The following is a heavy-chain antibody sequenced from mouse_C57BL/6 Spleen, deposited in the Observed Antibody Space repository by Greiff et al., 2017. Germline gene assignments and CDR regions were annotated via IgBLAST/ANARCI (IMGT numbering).Heavy chain of an antibody. V-gene: IGHV5-4*01. J-gene: IGHJ1*03. CDR1: GFTFSSYA. Sequence: EVKVVESGGGLVKPGGSLKLSCAASGFTFSSYAMSWVRQTPEKRLEWVATISDGGSYTYYPDNVKGRFTISRDNAKNNLYLQMSHLKSEDTAMXYCARDPLIDRYFDVWGTGTTVTVSA. CDR3: ARDPLIDRYFDV. CDR2: ISDGGSYT.